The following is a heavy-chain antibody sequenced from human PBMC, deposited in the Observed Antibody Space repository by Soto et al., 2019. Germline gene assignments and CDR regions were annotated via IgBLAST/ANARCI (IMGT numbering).Heavy chain of an antibody. CDR2: IYYSGST. V-gene: IGHV4-59*08. Sequence: PSETLSLTCTVSGGSISSHHWSWIRQPPGKGLEWIGHIYYSGSTKYNPSLKSRVTISLDTSRSQFSLRLSSVTAADTVVYYCARHAAATGFYFDYWGQGTPVTVSS. CDR3: ARHAAATGFYFDY. D-gene: IGHD6-13*01. CDR1: GGSISSHH. J-gene: IGHJ4*02.